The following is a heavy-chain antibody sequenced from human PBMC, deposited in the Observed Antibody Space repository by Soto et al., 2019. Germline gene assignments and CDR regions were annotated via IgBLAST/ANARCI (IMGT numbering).Heavy chain of an antibody. CDR3: AKERAITMIVVVTVGAFEI. D-gene: IGHD3-22*01. J-gene: IGHJ3*02. CDR1: GFTFSSYA. V-gene: IGHV3-23*01. Sequence: LRLSCAASGFTFSSYAMSWVRQAPGKGLEWVSAISGSGGSPFYADSVKGRFTISRDNSKNTLYLQMNSLRAEDTAVYYCAKERAITMIVVVTVGAFEIWGQGTMVTVSS. CDR2: ISGSGGSP.